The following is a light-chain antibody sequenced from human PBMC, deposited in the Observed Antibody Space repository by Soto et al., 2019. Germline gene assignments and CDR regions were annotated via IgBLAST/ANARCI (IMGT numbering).Light chain of an antibody. CDR1: NIGSKN. CDR2: RDS. V-gene: IGLV3-9*01. CDR3: QVWDSSTDV. Sequence: SYELTQPLSVSVALGQTARITCGGNNIGSKNVHWYQQKPGQAPVLVIYRDSNRPSGIPERFSGSNSGNTATLTISRAQAGDEADYYCQVWDSSTDVFGSGTQLTVL. J-gene: IGLJ6*01.